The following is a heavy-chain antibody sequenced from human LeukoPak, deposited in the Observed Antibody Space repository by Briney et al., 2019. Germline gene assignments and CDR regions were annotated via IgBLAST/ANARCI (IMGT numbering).Heavy chain of an antibody. J-gene: IGHJ5*02. Sequence: GESLKSSCKGSGYSFTSYWIGWVRQMPGKGLEWMGIIYPGDSDTRYSPSFQGQVTISADKSISTAYLQWSSLKASDTAMYYCARAGYSSGWWFDPWGQGTLVTVSS. D-gene: IGHD6-19*01. CDR2: IYPGDSDT. CDR3: ARAGYSSGWWFDP. V-gene: IGHV5-51*01. CDR1: GYSFTSYW.